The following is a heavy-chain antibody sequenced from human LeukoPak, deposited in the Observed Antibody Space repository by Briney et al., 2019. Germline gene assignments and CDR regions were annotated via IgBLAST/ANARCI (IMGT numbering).Heavy chain of an antibody. Sequence: SETLSLTCTVSGGSISSYYWSWIRQPPGRGLEWIGYIYYSGSTNYNPSLKSRVTISVDTSKNQFSLKLSSVTAADTAVYYCASDLDYGGFDYWGQGTLVTVSS. D-gene: IGHD4/OR15-4a*01. CDR3: ASDLDYGGFDY. CDR2: IYYSGST. CDR1: GGSISSYY. J-gene: IGHJ4*02. V-gene: IGHV4-59*01.